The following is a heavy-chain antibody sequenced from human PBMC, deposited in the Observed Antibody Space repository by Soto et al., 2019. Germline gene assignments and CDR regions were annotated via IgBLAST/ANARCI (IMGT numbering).Heavy chain of an antibody. CDR1: GFTFSSYS. Sequence: GGSLRLSCGASGFTFSSYSMNWVRQAPGKGLEWVSYITSSSTTIYYADSVKGRFIISRDNAKNSLYLQMNSLRAEDTAVYYCARDPGGCTGGSCYSWYFDYWGEGTLVTVSS. CDR2: ITSSSTTI. V-gene: IGHV3-48*01. J-gene: IGHJ4*02. D-gene: IGHD2-15*01. CDR3: ARDPGGCTGGSCYSWYFDY.